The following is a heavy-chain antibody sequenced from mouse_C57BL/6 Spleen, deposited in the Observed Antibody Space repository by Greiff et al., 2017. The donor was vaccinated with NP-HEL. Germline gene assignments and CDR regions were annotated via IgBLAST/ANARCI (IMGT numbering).Heavy chain of an antibody. D-gene: IGHD1-1*01. CDR3: ARRDYGSGDFDV. Sequence: VQRVESGAELVKPGASVKMSCKASGYTFTTYPIEWMKQNHGKSLEWIGNFHPYNDDTKYNEKFKGKATLTVEKSSSTVYLELSRLTSDDSAVYYCARRDYGSGDFDVWGTGTTVTVSS. CDR1: GYTFTTYP. J-gene: IGHJ1*03. V-gene: IGHV1-47*01. CDR2: FHPYNDDT.